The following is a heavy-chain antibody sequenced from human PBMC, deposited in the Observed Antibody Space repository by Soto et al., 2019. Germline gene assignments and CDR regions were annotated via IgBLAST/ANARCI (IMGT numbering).Heavy chain of an antibody. CDR3: AKDRRAARRGGFYYYGMDV. CDR2: ISYDGSNK. V-gene: IGHV3-30*18. D-gene: IGHD6-6*01. CDR1: GFTFSSYG. Sequence: GGSLRLSCAASGFTFSSYGMHWVRQAPGKGLEWVAVISYDGSNKYYADSVKGRFTISRDNSKNTLYLQMNSLRAEDTAVYYCAKDRRAARRGGFYYYGMDVWGQGTTVTVSS. J-gene: IGHJ6*02.